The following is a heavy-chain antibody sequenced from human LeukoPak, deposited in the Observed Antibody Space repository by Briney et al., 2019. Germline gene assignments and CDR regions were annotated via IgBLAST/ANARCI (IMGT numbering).Heavy chain of an antibody. CDR3: ARDLYSYGSMRYFDL. CDR2: TRNKVNSYTT. D-gene: IGHD5-18*01. J-gene: IGHJ2*01. CDR1: GFTFSDYY. Sequence: GGSLRLSCAASGFTFSDYYMDWVRQAPGKGLEWVGRTRNKVNSYTTEYAASVKGRFTISRDDSKNSLYLQMNSLKTEDTAVYYCARDLYSYGSMRYFDLWGRGTLVTVSS. V-gene: IGHV3-72*01.